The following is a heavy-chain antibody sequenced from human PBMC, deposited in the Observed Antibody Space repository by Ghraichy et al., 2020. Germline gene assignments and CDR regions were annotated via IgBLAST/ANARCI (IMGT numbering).Heavy chain of an antibody. CDR1: GFTFTNAW. CDR3: ATEVLQWFGDDY. V-gene: IGHV3-15*07. CDR2: IRSNPDGGTT. J-gene: IGHJ4*02. D-gene: IGHD3-10*01. Sequence: GGSLRLSCAASGFTFTNAWMNWVRQAPGKGLEWVGRIRSNPDGGTTDYAAPVKGRFTISRDDSKNTLYLQMNSLKIEDTAVYYCATEVLQWFGDDYWGQGTLVTVSS.